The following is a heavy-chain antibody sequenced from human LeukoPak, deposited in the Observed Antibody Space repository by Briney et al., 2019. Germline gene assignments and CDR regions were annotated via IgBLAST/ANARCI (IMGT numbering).Heavy chain of an antibody. V-gene: IGHV1-2*02. CDR3: ARVAIFGVVIISWFDP. CDR1: GYTFTGYY. D-gene: IGHD3-3*01. Sequence: GASVKVSCKASGYTFTGYYMHWVRQAPGQGLEWMGWINPNSGGTNYAQEFQGRVTMTRDTSISTAYMELSRLRSDDTAVYYCARVAIFGVVIISWFDPWGQGTLVTVSS. J-gene: IGHJ5*02. CDR2: INPNSGGT.